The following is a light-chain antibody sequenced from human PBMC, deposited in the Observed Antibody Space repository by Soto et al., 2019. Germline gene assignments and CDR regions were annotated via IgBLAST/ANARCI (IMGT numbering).Light chain of an antibody. CDR2: GAS. CDR1: QSVSSSY. V-gene: IGKV3-20*01. J-gene: IGKJ5*01. Sequence: EIVLTQSPGTLSLSPGERATLSCRASQSVSSSYLAWYQQKPGQAPRLLIYGASSRATGIPDRFSRSGSGTDFTLTISRLEAEEFAVYYCRQYGSSPPLTFGQGTRLEIK. CDR3: RQYGSSPPLT.